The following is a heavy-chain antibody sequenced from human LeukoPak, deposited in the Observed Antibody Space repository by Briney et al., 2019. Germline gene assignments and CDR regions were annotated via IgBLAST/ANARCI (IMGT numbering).Heavy chain of an antibody. CDR2: INAGNGNT. V-gene: IGHV1-3*03. Sequence: ASVKVSCKASGYIFTRTGINWVRQALGQGLEWMGWINAGNGNTKYSQEFQGRVTITRDTSASTACMELSSLRSEDMAVYYCARGGYYYDSSGYIDYWGQGTLVTVSS. CDR3: ARGGYYYDSSGYIDY. CDR1: GYIFTRTG. J-gene: IGHJ4*02. D-gene: IGHD3-22*01.